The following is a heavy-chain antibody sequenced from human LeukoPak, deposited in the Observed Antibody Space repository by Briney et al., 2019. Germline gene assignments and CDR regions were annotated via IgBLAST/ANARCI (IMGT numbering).Heavy chain of an antibody. CDR2: IYRSGST. CDR1: GFSISSGYY. J-gene: IGHJ4*02. Sequence: SETLSLTCTVSGFSISSGYYWGWIRQPPGKGLGCIGNIYRSGSTYYSPSLKSRVTISIDTSKNQFSLKLSSVTAADTAVYYCASPLYSSSHFDFWGQGALVTVSS. D-gene: IGHD6-6*01. CDR3: ASPLYSSSHFDF. V-gene: IGHV4-38-2*02.